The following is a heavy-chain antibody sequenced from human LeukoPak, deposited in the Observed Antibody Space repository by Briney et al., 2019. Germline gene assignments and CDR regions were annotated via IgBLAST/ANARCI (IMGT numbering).Heavy chain of an antibody. J-gene: IGHJ4*02. V-gene: IGHV4-59*12. Sequence: SETLSLTCTVSGASISDYYWSWLRQPPGKGLEWIGFFSNSGTTNYNPSLKSRVTMVVATSKNQFSLKLSSVTAADTAVYYCARGSNWGDYWGQGTLVTVSS. CDR3: ARGSNWGDY. D-gene: IGHD7-27*01. CDR2: FSNSGTT. CDR1: GASISDYY.